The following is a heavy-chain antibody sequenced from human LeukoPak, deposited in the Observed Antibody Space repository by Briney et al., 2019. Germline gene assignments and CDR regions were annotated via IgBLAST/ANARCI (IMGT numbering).Heavy chain of an antibody. CDR3: ARFKETAGGYNWFDP. J-gene: IGHJ5*02. CDR1: GGSISSGDYY. CDR2: IYYSGST. Sequence: SETLSLTCTVSGGSISSGDYYWSWIRQPPGKGLEWIGSIYYSGSTYYNPSLKSRVTISVDTSKNQFSLKLSSVTAADTAVYYCARFKETAGGYNWFDPWGQGTLVTVSS. V-gene: IGHV4-39*01. D-gene: IGHD5-24*01.